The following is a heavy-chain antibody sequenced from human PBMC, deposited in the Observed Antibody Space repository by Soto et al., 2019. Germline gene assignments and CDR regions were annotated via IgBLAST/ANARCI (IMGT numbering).Heavy chain of an antibody. CDR3: AKDRARGSGYCYDS. J-gene: IGHJ4*02. D-gene: IGHD1-26*01. V-gene: IGHV3-23*01. CDR1: EFDFSNYA. Sequence: GGSLRLSCAASEFDFSNYAMAWVRRAPGKGLEWVSHITASGATTYYADSVKGRFTISRDNSKNTVYLHMSALRVEDTAIFFCAKDRARGSGYCYDSWGQGTLVTVSS. CDR2: ITASGATT.